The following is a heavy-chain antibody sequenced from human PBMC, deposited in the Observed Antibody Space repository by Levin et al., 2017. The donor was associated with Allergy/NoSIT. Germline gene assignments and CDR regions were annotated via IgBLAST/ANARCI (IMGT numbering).Heavy chain of an antibody. CDR3: ARDQTASFGEYDY. J-gene: IGHJ4*02. Sequence: ASVKVSCKTSGYTFTGYWMHWVRQAPGQGLEWMGWINPNSGGTNYAQKFQGRVTMTRDTSISTAYMELNSRRSDDTAVYYCARDQTASFGEYDYWGQGTLVTVSS. D-gene: IGHD3-10*01. V-gene: IGHV1-2*02. CDR1: GYTFTGYW. CDR2: INPNSGGT.